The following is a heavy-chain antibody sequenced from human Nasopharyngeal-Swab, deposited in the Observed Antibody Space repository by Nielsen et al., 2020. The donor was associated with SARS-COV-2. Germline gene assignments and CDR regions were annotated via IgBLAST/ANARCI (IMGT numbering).Heavy chain of an antibody. J-gene: IGHJ4*02. Sequence: SETLSLTCAAYGGSFNGYYWSWIRQLPGKGLEWIGYIYRLGGTSYNPSLKSRVTISLDASNNQFSLRLSSVTAADTAMFYCARGTPFDYWGQGILVTVSS. CDR3: ARGTPFDY. D-gene: IGHD1-1*01. V-gene: IGHV4-34*09. CDR2: IYRLGGT. CDR1: GGSFNGYY.